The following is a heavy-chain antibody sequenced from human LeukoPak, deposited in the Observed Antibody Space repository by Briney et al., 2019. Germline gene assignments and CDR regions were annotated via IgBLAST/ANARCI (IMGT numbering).Heavy chain of an antibody. J-gene: IGHJ4*02. CDR2: INPNSGGT. CDR3: ARDGSGSYFADFDY. D-gene: IGHD1-26*01. V-gene: IGHV1-2*02. Sequence: ASVKVSCKASGYTFTCYYMHWVRHAPGQGLEWMGWINPNSGGTNYAQKFQGRVTMTRDTSISTAYMELSRLRSDDTAVYYCARDGSGSYFADFDYWGQGTLVTVSS. CDR1: GYTFTCYY.